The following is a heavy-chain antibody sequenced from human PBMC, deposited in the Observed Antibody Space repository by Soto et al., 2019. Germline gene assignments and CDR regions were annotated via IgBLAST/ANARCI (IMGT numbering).Heavy chain of an antibody. V-gene: IGHV1-3*04. CDR1: GYTFTSYT. CDR2: INTGNGNT. D-gene: IGHD3-22*01. Sequence: GASVKVSCKASGYTFTSYTIHWVRQAPGQRLELMGWINTGNGNTKYSQKFQGRVTITRDTSATTAYMDLSSLRSEDTAIYYCTRDPYYDSNSYSLGAFDIWGQGTMVTVSS. CDR3: TRDPYYDSNSYSLGAFDI. J-gene: IGHJ3*02.